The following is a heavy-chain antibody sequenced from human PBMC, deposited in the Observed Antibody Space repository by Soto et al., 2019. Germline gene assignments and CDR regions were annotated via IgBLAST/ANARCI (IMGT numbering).Heavy chain of an antibody. CDR1: GGTFSSYA. V-gene: IGHV1-69*01. CDR3: ATTIYDFWSGSYYYYGMDV. Sequence: QVQLVQSGAEVQKPGSSVKVSCKASGGTFSSYAISWVRQAPGQGLEWMGGIIPIFGTANYAQKFQGRVTITADESTSTAYMELSSLRSEDTAVYYCATTIYDFWSGSYYYYGMDVWGQGTTVTVSS. D-gene: IGHD3-3*01. CDR2: IIPIFGTA. J-gene: IGHJ6*02.